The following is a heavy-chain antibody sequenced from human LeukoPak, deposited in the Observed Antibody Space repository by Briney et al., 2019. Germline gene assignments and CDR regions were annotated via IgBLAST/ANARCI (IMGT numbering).Heavy chain of an antibody. V-gene: IGHV4-39*01. Sequence: SETLSLTCTVSGGSISSSSYNWGWIRQPPGKGLEWIGSIYYSGSTYYNPSLKSRVTISVDTSKNQFSLKLSSVTAADTAVYYCARHVRTYCSSTSCYTIDYWGQGTLVTVSS. D-gene: IGHD2-2*02. J-gene: IGHJ4*02. CDR3: ARHVRTYCSSTSCYTIDY. CDR1: GGSISSSSYN. CDR2: IYYSGST.